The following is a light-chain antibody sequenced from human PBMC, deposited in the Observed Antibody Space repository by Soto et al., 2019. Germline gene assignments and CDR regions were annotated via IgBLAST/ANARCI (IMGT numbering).Light chain of an antibody. CDR2: GAS. CDR1: QSVSSN. CDR3: QQYGSSPIT. J-gene: IGKJ5*01. Sequence: EIVLTQSPGTLSLSPGERATLSCRASQSVSSNLAWYQQRPGQAPRLLIYGASSRATGIPDRFSGSGSGTDFNLTISRLEPEDFAVYYCQQYGSSPITFGQGTRLEIK. V-gene: IGKV3-20*01.